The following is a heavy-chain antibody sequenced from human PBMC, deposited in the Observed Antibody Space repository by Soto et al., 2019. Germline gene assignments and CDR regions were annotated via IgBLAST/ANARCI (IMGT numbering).Heavy chain of an antibody. CDR2: IIPIFGTP. Sequence: QVQLVQSGAEVKKPGSSVKVSCKASGGIFSTYAISWLRQAPGQGLEWMGGIIPIFGTPNYAQRFQGRVTITADDSTTTSYMELSRLKSEDTAVYYCASDRDDYGSGNYYNRIDFWGQGTLVTVSS. CDR1: GGIFSTYA. V-gene: IGHV1-69*01. J-gene: IGHJ4*02. D-gene: IGHD3-10*01. CDR3: ASDRDDYGSGNYYNRIDF.